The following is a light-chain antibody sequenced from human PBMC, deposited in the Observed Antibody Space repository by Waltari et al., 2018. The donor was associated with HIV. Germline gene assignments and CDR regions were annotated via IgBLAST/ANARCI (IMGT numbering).Light chain of an antibody. J-gene: IGKJ5*01. CDR1: QCINNF. V-gene: IGKV1-16*02. CDR2: AAF. Sequence: DIQMTQSPSSLSASVGDRVTLTCRASQCINNFLAWFQQQPGKAPKSLIYAAFTLHSGVPSKFSGSGSGTDYTLTINNLQPEDSAMYYCQQYHSYPLTFGQGTRLEIK. CDR3: QQYHSYPLT.